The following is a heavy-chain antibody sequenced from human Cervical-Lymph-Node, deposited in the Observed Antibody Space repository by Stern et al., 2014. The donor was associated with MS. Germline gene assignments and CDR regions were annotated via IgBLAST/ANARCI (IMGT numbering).Heavy chain of an antibody. D-gene: IGHD6-19*01. Sequence: VQLVESGAEVRKPGASVKVSCEAAGYTFTAYYIHWLRQAPGHGLEGLGWSNTDRDGTNYAQKFQARVTMTRDTSIGTAYMELSGLRSDDTAVYFCARGGGGWFFDSWGQGTLVTVSS. CDR3: ARGGGGWFFDS. J-gene: IGHJ4*02. V-gene: IGHV1-2*02. CDR1: GYTFTAYY. CDR2: SNTDRDGT.